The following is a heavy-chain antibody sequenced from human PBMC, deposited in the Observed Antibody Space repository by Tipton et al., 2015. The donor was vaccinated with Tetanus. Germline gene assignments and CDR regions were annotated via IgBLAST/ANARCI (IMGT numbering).Heavy chain of an antibody. CDR3: ARSADNWFDP. Sequence: TLSLTCTVSGGSMSNNYWSWIRQPPGKGLEWIAYIFHSGSTNYSPSLKSRVAISMDTSKNQISLKLSSVTAADTAIYYCARSADNWFDPWGQGILVTVSS. CDR1: GGSMSNNY. V-gene: IGHV4-59*12. J-gene: IGHJ5*02. CDR2: IFHSGST.